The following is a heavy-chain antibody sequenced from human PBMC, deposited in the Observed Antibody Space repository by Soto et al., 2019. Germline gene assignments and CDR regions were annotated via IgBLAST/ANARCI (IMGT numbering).Heavy chain of an antibody. D-gene: IGHD3-22*01. J-gene: IGHJ6*02. CDR1: GYTFTGYY. Sequence: ASVKVSCKASGYTFTGYYMHWVRQAPGQGLEWMGWINPNSGGTNYAQKFQGWVTMTRDTSVSTAYMELSRLRSDDTAVYYCAKSSGPPLLDYYYGMDVWGQGTTVTVSS. V-gene: IGHV1-2*04. CDR3: AKSSGPPLLDYYYGMDV. CDR2: INPNSGGT.